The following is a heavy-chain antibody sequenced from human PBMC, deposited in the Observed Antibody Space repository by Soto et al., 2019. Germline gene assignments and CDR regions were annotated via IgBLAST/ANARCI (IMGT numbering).Heavy chain of an antibody. D-gene: IGHD3-22*01. CDR3: AREPRSSGYLVD. J-gene: IGHJ4*02. CDR1: GGSFSSGNYY. CDR2: IYYSGST. V-gene: IGHV4-31*03. Sequence: PSETLSLTCTVSGGSFSSGNYYWSWIRQHPGKGLEWIGYIYYSGSTYYNPSLKSRVTISLDTSKNQFSPNLSSVTAADTAVYYGAREPRSSGYLVDWGQGTLVTVSS.